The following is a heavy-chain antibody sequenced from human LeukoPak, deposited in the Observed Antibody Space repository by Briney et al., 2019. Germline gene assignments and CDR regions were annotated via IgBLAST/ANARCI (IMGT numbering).Heavy chain of an antibody. CDR3: AELGITMIGGV. J-gene: IGHJ6*04. V-gene: IGHV3-30*02. CDR2: IRYNGNNQ. Sequence: GGSLRLSCAASGFTFNNYGMHWVRQAPGKGLEWVAFIRYNGNNQYYADSVKGRFTISRDNSKNTLYLQMNSLRAEDTAVYYCAELGITMIGGVWGKGTTVTISS. D-gene: IGHD3-10*02. CDR1: GFTFNNYG.